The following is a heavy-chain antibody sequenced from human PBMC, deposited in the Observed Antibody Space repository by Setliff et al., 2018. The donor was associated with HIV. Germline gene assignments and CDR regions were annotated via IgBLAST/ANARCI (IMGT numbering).Heavy chain of an antibody. CDR1: GFTFSSYS. CDR3: ARDGADGLYYFDY. V-gene: IGHV3-21*01. Sequence: GGSLRLSCAVSGFTFSSYSMNWVRQAPGKGLEWVSCISSSSTYIYYADSVKGRFTISRDNAKNSLYLQMNSLRAEDTAVYYCARDGADGLYYFDYWGQGTLVTVSA. CDR2: ISSSSTYI. J-gene: IGHJ4*02. D-gene: IGHD3-16*01.